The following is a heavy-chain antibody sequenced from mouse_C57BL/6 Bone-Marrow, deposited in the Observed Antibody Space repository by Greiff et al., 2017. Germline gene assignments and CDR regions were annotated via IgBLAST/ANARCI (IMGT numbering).Heavy chain of an antibody. J-gene: IGHJ2*01. Sequence: EVKVVESGGGLVKPGGSLKLSCAASGFTFRSYAMSWVRQTPEKRLEWVATISDGVSYTYSPDNVKGRFTISRDNAKNNLYLQMSHLKSEDTAMYYCAREWLLSLDYWGQGTTLTVSS. CDR3: AREWLLSLDY. CDR2: ISDGVSYT. D-gene: IGHD2-3*01. CDR1: GFTFRSYA. V-gene: IGHV5-4*01.